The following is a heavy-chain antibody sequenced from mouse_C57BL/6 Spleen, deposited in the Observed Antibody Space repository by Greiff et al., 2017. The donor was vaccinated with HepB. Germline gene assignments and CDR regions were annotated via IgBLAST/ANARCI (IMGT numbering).Heavy chain of an antibody. CDR2: IDPEDGET. D-gene: IGHD1-1*01. J-gene: IGHJ4*01. Sequence: EVQLQQSGAELVKPGASVKLSCTASGFNIKDYYMHWVKQRPEQGLEWIGRIDPEDGETKYAPKFQGKATITADTSSNTAYLQLSSLTSEDTAVYYCASHYYGSSLFYAMDYWGQGTSVTVSS. V-gene: IGHV14-2*01. CDR1: GFNIKDYY. CDR3: ASHYYGSSLFYAMDY.